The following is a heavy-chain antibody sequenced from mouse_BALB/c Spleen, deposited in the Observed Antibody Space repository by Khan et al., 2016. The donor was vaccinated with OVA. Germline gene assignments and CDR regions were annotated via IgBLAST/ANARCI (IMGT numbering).Heavy chain of an antibody. CDR3: VRDGAYHRNDGWFAY. CDR1: GYTFTSYT. D-gene: IGHD2-14*01. J-gene: IGHJ3*01. Sequence: QVQLKQSGAELARPGASVKMSCKASGYTFTSYTIHWIKERPGQGLEWIGYINPSNGYTNYTQKFKDKATFTTDKSSTTAYLQLSSLTSDDSAVYNGVRDGAYHRNDGWFAYWGQGTLVTVSA. CDR2: INPSNGYT. V-gene: IGHV1-4*01.